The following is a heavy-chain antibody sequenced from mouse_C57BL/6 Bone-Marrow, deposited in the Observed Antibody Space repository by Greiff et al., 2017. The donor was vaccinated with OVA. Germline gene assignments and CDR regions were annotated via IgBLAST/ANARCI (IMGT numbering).Heavy chain of an antibody. CDR1: GYTFTDYY. V-gene: IGHV1-77*01. D-gene: IGHD1-1*01. J-gene: IGHJ2*01. Sequence: QVQLKQSGAELVKPGASVKISCKASGYTFTDYYINWVQQRPGQGLEWIGKIGPGSGSTYYNEKFKGKATLTADKSSSTAYMQLSSLTSEDSAVYFCASMISYYGSSLYYFDYWGQGTTLTVSS. CDR2: IGPGSGST. CDR3: ASMISYYGSSLYYFDY.